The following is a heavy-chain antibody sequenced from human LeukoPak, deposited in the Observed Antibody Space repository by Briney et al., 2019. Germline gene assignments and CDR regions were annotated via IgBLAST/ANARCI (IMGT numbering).Heavy chain of an antibody. CDR2: INPNSGGT. D-gene: IGHD1-26*01. J-gene: IGHJ3*02. V-gene: IGHV1-2*02. CDR3: ARDRATGNYYYSSAFDI. Sequence: GASVKVSCKASGYTFTGHYMHWVRQAPGHGLEWMGWINPNSGGTNYAQKFQGRVTMTRDTSTSTAYMELSRLRSDDTAVYYCARDRATGNYYYSSAFDIWGQGTMVTVSS. CDR1: GYTFTGHY.